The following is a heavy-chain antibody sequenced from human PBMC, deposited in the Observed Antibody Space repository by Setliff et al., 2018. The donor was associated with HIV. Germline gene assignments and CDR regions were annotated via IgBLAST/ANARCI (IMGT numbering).Heavy chain of an antibody. V-gene: IGHV1-46*03. CDR2: INPSGGST. D-gene: IGHD1-20*01. Sequence: ASVKVSCKASGYTFTSYYLHWVRQAPGQGLEWMGIINPSGGSTTYAQKFQGRVTMTRDTSASTVYMELSSLRSEDTAVYCCARGARYQDRYYYYMDVWGKGTTVTVSS. CDR1: GYTFTSYY. J-gene: IGHJ6*03. CDR3: ARGARYQDRYYYYMDV.